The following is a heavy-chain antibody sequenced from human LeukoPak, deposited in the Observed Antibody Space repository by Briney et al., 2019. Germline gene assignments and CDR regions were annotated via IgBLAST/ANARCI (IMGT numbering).Heavy chain of an antibody. CDR3: ARRAPGARYCSSTSCHTVSVGMDV. Sequence: GGSLRLSCAASGFTFSSYAMHWVRQAPGKGLEWVAVISYDGSNKYYADSVKGRFTISRDNSKNTLYLQMNSLRAEDTAVYYCARRAPGARYCSSTSCHTVSVGMDVWGQGTTVTVSS. CDR2: ISYDGSNK. V-gene: IGHV3-30-3*01. J-gene: IGHJ6*02. CDR1: GFTFSSYA. D-gene: IGHD2-2*02.